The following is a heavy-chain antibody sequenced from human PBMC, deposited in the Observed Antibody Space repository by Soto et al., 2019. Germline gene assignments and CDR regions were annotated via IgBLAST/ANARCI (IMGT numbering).Heavy chain of an antibody. V-gene: IGHV2-5*02. D-gene: IGHD2-21*02. CDR2: LYWDDDK. CDR3: VQSRCGGDCLEIYSSHAYNGLDV. Sequence: QVTLKESGPTLVKPTQTLTLTCTVSGLSLRTTGVGVGWVRQPPGKALEWLALLYWDDDKRYSPSLRSRLTIAKDISETRVVPTMTNIDTVDTATYYCVQSRCGGDCLEIYSSHAYNGLDVWGQGTTVTVSS. CDR1: GLSLRTTGVG. J-gene: IGHJ6*02.